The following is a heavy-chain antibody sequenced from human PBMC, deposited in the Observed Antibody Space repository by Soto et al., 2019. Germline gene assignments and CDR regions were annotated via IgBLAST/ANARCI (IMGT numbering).Heavy chain of an antibody. Sequence: QVQLQESGPGLGRPSETLSLTCTVSSDSISSYYWIWIRQSPGKGLEWSGYTDYSGNTNYNPSLKSRVTISGDTSKNQFSLRLRSVTAADTAVYYCARAVGDPLYYLDYWGPGTLVTVSS. D-gene: IGHD6-19*01. J-gene: IGHJ4*02. V-gene: IGHV4-59*08. CDR3: ARAVGDPLYYLDY. CDR2: TDYSGNT. CDR1: SDSISSYY.